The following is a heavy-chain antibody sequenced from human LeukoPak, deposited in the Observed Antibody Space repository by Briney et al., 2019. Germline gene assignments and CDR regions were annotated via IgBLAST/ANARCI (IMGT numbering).Heavy chain of an antibody. CDR1: GFTFSSYS. Sequence: GRSLRLSCAASGFTFSSYSIHWVRQAPGKGLEWVAVISYDGSNKYYADSVKGRFTISRDNSKNMLYLQMNSLRPEDTAVYYCAKSPHYGGNPPRHNFDYWGQGTLVTVSS. CDR2: ISYDGSNK. CDR3: AKSPHYGGNPPRHNFDY. V-gene: IGHV3-30*18. J-gene: IGHJ4*02. D-gene: IGHD4-23*01.